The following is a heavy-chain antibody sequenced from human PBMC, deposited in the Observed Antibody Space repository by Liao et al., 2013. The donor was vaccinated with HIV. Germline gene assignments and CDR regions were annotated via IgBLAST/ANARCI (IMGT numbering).Heavy chain of an antibody. D-gene: IGHD2-15*01. CDR2: INHSGST. J-gene: IGHJ4*02. Sequence: QVQLQQWGAGLLKPSETLSLTCAVYGGSFSGYYWSWIRQPPGKGLEWIGEINHSGSTNYNPSLKSRVTISVDTSKNQFSLKLSSVTAADTAVYYCARCKGDVVVVVAATSTLYYFDYWGQGTLVTVSS. CDR1: GGSFSGYY. V-gene: IGHV4-34*01. CDR3: ARCKGDVVVVVAATSTLYYFDY.